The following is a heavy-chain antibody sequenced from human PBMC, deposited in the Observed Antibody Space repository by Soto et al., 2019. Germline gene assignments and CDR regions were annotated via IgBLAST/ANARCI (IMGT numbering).Heavy chain of an antibody. CDR2: ISGSGGST. V-gene: IGHV3-23*01. CDR3: AKSGVPTTVTVPFDY. J-gene: IGHJ4*02. Sequence: TGGSLRLSCAASGFTFSSYAMSWVRQAPGKGLEWVSAISGSGGSTYYADSVKGRFTISRDNSKNTLYLQMNSLRAEDTAVYYCAKSGVPTTVTVPFDYWGQGTLVTVSS. CDR1: GFTFSSYA. D-gene: IGHD4-17*01.